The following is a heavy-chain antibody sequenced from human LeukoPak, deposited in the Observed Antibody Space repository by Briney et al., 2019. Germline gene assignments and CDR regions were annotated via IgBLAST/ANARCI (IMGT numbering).Heavy chain of an antibody. D-gene: IGHD3-16*01. CDR3: ARSSFGRPDV. CDR1: GGSISSYF. CDR2: IDYSGST. J-gene: IGHJ6*02. Sequence: SETLSLTRTVSGGSISSYFWSWIRQPPGKGLEWIGYIDYSGSTNYNPSLKSRVTISVDTSKNQFSLKLSSVTAADTAVYFCARSSFGRPDVWGQGTTVTVSS. V-gene: IGHV4-59*08.